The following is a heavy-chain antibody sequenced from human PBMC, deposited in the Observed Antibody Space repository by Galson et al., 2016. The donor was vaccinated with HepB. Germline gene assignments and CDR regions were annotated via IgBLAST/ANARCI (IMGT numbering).Heavy chain of an antibody. V-gene: IGHV1-18*01. J-gene: IGHJ6*02. D-gene: IGHD1-26*01. CDR3: ARGGGSAYYGMDV. CDR2: ISPYNGDT. CDR1: GYTFTGYG. Sequence: SVKVSCKASGYTFTGYGISWVRQAPGQGLEWMGGISPYNGDTNYAQKLQGRVAVTTDTSASTAYMELRSLRSDDTAVYYCARGGGSAYYGMDVWGQGTTVTVSS.